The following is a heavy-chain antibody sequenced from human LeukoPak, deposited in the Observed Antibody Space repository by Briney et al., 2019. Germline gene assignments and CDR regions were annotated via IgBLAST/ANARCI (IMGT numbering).Heavy chain of an antibody. Sequence: GASVKVSCKASGYTFTGYYMHWVRQAPGQGLEWMGWINPNSGGTNYAQKFQGRVTITTDESTSTAYMELSSLRSEDTAVYYCARAPYGGTMNWYFDLWGRGTLVTVSS. J-gene: IGHJ2*01. CDR2: INPNSGGT. D-gene: IGHD4/OR15-4a*01. CDR3: ARAPYGGTMNWYFDL. CDR1: GYTFTGYY. V-gene: IGHV1-2*02.